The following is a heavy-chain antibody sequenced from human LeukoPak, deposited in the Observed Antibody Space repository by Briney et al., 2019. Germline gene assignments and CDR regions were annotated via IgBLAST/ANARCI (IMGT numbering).Heavy chain of an antibody. CDR1: GFTFSSYE. CDR3: GRSQNYNDSSGYSS. Sequence: GGSLRLSCAASGFTFSSYEMNWVRQAAGKGLEWVSYISSSGSTIYYADSVKGRFTISRDNAKNSLYLQMNSLRAEDTAVYYCGRSQNYNDSSGYSSWGQGTLVTVSS. J-gene: IGHJ5*02. D-gene: IGHD3-22*01. V-gene: IGHV3-48*03. CDR2: ISSSGSTI.